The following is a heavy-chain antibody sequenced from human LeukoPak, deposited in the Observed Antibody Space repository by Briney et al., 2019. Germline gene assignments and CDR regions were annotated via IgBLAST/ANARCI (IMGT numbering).Heavy chain of an antibody. CDR2: ISPDGSST. V-gene: IGHV3-74*01. D-gene: IGHD6-13*01. Sequence: PGGSLRLSCAASGFTFSIYWMHWVRQAPGKGLVWVSRISPDGSSTNYADSVKCRFTISRDNARNILYLQMNSLTADDTAVYYCASNFAGSSRDYWGQGTLVTVSS. J-gene: IGHJ4*02. CDR3: ASNFAGSSRDY. CDR1: GFTFSIYW.